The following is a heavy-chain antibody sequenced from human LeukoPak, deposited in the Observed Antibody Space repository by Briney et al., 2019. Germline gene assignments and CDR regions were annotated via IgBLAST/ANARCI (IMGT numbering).Heavy chain of an antibody. CDR1: GFTVSSNY. J-gene: IGHJ4*02. V-gene: IGHV3-9*01. Sequence: PGGSLRLSCATFGFTVSSNYMTWVRQAPGKGLEWVSGISWNSGSIGYADSVKGRFTISRDNAKNSLYLQMNSLRAEDTAFYYCAKAIGPYSSSGNFDYWGQGTLVTVSS. CDR3: AKAIGPYSSSGNFDY. D-gene: IGHD6-6*01. CDR2: ISWNSGSI.